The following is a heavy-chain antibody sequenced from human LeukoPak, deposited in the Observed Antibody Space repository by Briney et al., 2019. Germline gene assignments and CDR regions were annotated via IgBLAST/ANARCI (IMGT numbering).Heavy chain of an antibody. D-gene: IGHD5-18*01. J-gene: IGHJ6*03. CDR2: IYYSGST. Sequence: PSEALSLTCTVSGDSINSFYWSWIRQPAGKGLEWIGYIYYSGSTNYNPSLKSRVTISVDTSKNQFSLKLTSVTAADTAVYYCARTTEGGYTYGYFYYYYMDVWGKGTTVTISS. V-gene: IGHV4-59*01. CDR1: GDSINSFY. CDR3: ARTTEGGYTYGYFYYYYMDV.